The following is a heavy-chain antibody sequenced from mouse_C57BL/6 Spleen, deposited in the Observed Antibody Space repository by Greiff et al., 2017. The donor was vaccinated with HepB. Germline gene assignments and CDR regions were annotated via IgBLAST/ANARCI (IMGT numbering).Heavy chain of an antibody. CDR2: ISSGGSYT. D-gene: IGHD1-1*01. CDR1: GFTFSSYG. CDR3: ARREGVLGYFDY. J-gene: IGHJ2*01. Sequence: EVKVVESGGDLVKPGGSLKLSCAASGFTFSSYGMSWVRQTPDKRLEWVATISSGGSYTYYPDSVKGRFTISRDNAKNTLYLQMSSLKSEDTAMYYCARREGVLGYFDYWGQGTTLTVSS. V-gene: IGHV5-6*02.